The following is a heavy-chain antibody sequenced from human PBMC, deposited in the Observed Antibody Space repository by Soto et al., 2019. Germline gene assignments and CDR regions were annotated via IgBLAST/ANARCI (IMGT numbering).Heavy chain of an antibody. D-gene: IGHD1-26*01. V-gene: IGHV1-69*13. CDR3: ASTPGRELLLRTTVGFDP. CDR1: GGTFSGYS. Sequence: SVKVSCKASGGTFSGYSISWVRQAPGQGLERMGGIIPIFGTANYAQKFQGRVTITADESTSTAYMELSSLRSEDTAVYYCASTPGRELLLRTTVGFDPWGQGTLVTVSS. J-gene: IGHJ5*02. CDR2: IIPIFGTA.